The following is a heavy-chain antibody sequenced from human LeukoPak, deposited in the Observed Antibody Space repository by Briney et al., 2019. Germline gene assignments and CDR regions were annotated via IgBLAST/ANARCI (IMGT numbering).Heavy chain of an antibody. Sequence: SVKVSCKASGGTFSSYAISWVRQAPGQGLEWMGGIIPIFGTANYAQKFQGRVTITADESTSTAYMELSSLRFEDTAVYYCARGGPGDIVVVPAAILDYYYYGMDVWGQGTTVTVSS. CDR3: ARGGPGDIVVVPAAILDYYYYGMDV. V-gene: IGHV1-69*13. J-gene: IGHJ6*02. CDR2: IIPIFGTA. CDR1: GGTFSSYA. D-gene: IGHD2-2*01.